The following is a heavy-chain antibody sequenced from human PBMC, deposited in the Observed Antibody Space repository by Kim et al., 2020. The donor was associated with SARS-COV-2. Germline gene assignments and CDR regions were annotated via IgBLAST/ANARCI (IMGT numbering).Heavy chain of an antibody. CDR3: ATGYDEYYYGMDV. CDR2: ISWNSGSI. J-gene: IGHJ6*02. D-gene: IGHD5-12*01. V-gene: IGHV3-9*01. Sequence: GGSLRLSCAASGFTFDDYAMHWVRQAPGKGLEWVSGISWNSGSIGYADSVKGRFTISRDNAKNSLYLQMNRLRAEDTALYYCATGYDEYYYGMDVWGQGT. CDR1: GFTFDDYA.